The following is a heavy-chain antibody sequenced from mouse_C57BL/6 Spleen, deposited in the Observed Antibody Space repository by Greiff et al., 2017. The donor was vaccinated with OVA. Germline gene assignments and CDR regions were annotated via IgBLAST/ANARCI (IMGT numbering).Heavy chain of an antibody. D-gene: IGHD2-4*01. V-gene: IGHV1-15*01. Sequence: QVQLQQSGAELVRPGASVTLSCKASGYTFTDYEMHWVKQTPVHGLEWIGAIDPETGGTAYNQKFKGQAILTADKSTSADYMELRSLTSEDSAVYYCTRGRLRRDWYFDVWGTGTTVTVSS. CDR3: TRGRLRRDWYFDV. J-gene: IGHJ1*03. CDR1: GYTFTDYE. CDR2: IDPETGGT.